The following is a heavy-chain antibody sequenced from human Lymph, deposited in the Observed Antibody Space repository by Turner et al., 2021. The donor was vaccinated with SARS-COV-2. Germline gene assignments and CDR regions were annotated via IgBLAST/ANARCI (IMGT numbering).Heavy chain of an antibody. J-gene: IGHJ4*02. V-gene: IGHV3-21*01. D-gene: IGHD4-17*01. CDR3: ARDIPTTADYFDY. CDR2: ISSSSSYI. Sequence: EVQLVESGGGLVKPGGSLSISCAASGFTFSTYSMNWVRHAPGKGLECISSISSSSSYIYYADSVKVRFTISRDDAKNALYLQMNSLRAEDTAVYYCARDIPTTADYFDYWGQGTLVTVSS. CDR1: GFTFSTYS.